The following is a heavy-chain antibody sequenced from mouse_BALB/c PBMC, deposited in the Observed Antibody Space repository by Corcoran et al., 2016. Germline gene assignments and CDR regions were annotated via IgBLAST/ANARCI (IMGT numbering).Heavy chain of an antibody. CDR1: GYTFTNYG. V-gene: IGHV9-3-1*01. Sequence: QIQLVQSGPELKKHGETVKISCKASGYTFTNYGMNGVKQAPGKGLKWMGWINTYTGEPTYADDFKGRFAFSLETSASTAYLQINNLKNEDTATYFCAREPYALDYWGQGTSVTVSS. CDR3: AREPYALDY. J-gene: IGHJ4*01. CDR2: INTYTGEP.